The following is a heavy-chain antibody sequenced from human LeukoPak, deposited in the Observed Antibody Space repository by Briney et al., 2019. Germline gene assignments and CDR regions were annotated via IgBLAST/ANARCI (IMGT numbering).Heavy chain of an antibody. V-gene: IGHV3-21*01. CDR2: ISSSSRYI. D-gene: IGHD3-10*02. CDR3: AELGITMIGGV. J-gene: IGHJ6*04. CDR1: GFTFSSYS. Sequence: GGSLRLSCAAYGFTFSSYSMHWVRQAPGKGLEWVSSISSSSRYIYYADSVKGRFTISRDNAKNSLSLQMNSLRAEDTAVYYCAELGITMIGGVWGKGTTVTISS.